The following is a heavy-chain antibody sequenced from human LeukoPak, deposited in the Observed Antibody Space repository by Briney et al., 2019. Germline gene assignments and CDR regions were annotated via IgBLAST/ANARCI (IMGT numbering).Heavy chain of an antibody. Sequence: ASVKVPCKASGGTFSSYTISWVRQAPGQGLEWMGRIIPILGIANYAQKFQGRVTITADKSTSTAYMELSSLRSEDTAVYYCARGGGITIFGVVTSPDAFDIWGQGTMVTVSS. CDR3: ARGGGITIFGVVTSPDAFDI. V-gene: IGHV1-69*02. CDR2: IIPILGIA. D-gene: IGHD3-3*01. J-gene: IGHJ3*02. CDR1: GGTFSSYT.